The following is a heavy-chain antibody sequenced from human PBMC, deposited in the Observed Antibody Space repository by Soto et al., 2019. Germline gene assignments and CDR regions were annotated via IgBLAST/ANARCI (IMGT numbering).Heavy chain of an antibody. J-gene: IGHJ6*02. V-gene: IGHV4-34*01. CDR3: ASVTRTCISTSCYRYYYGMDV. CDR1: GRTISTGDYY. CDR2: INHSGST. Sequence: PSETLSLTFTISGRTISTGDYYWRWNQQPPGKGLEWIGEINHSGSTNYNPSLKSRVTISVDTSKNLFSLKLSSVTAADTAVYYCASVTRTCISTSCYRYYYGMDVWGQGTTVT. D-gene: IGHD2-2*02.